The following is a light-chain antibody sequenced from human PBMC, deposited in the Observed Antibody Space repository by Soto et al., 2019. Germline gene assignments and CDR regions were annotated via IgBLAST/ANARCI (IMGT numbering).Light chain of an antibody. J-gene: IGKJ2*01. CDR1: QTIIGY. CDR2: AAS. V-gene: IGKV1-39*01. Sequence: DIQMTQSPSSLSASIGDSVTITCRASQTIIGYLNWYQQKPGKAPRLLINAASNLQSGVPSRFRGSGSETDFTLTITGLQPDDFATYYCQHYNTYPYTFGQGTKVDIK. CDR3: QHYNTYPYT.